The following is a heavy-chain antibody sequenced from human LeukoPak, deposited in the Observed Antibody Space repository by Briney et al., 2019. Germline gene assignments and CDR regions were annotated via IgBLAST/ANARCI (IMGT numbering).Heavy chain of an antibody. D-gene: IGHD4-17*01. J-gene: IGHJ3*02. CDR3: ARDTRGDYAPDAFDI. V-gene: IGHV1-18*01. CDR1: GYTFTSYG. CDR2: ISAYNGNT. Sequence: GASVKVSCKASGYTFTSYGISWVRQAPGQGLEWMGWISAYNGNTNYAQKLQGRVTMTTDTSTSTAYMELRSLRSDDTAVYYCARDTRGDYAPDAFDIWGQGTMVTVSS.